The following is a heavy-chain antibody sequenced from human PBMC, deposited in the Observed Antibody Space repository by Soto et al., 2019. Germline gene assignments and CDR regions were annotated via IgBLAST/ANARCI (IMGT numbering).Heavy chain of an antibody. Sequence: QVHLVQSGGEVKKPGASVKVSCKASGYTLKNYGIGWVRQAPGLGPEWVGWIKVDNGDTKYAEKLQGRVTLTTDTSTSTAYMELSSLRSEDTAVYYCARVVGLNVGIAVRYNYYAMDVWGQGTTVTVSS. D-gene: IGHD6-19*01. CDR3: ARVVGLNVGIAVRYNYYAMDV. CDR1: GYTLKNYG. J-gene: IGHJ6*02. V-gene: IGHV1-18*01. CDR2: IKVDNGDT.